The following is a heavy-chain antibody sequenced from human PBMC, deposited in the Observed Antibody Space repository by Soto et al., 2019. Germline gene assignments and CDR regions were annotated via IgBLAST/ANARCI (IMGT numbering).Heavy chain of an antibody. CDR3: ARDDSFDY. CDR1: GFTFSSYN. V-gene: IGHV3-48*02. J-gene: IGHJ4*02. CDR2: ISSSSSTI. Sequence: EVQLVESGGGLVQPGGSLRLSCAASGFTFSSYNMNWVRQAPGKGLEWVSYISSSSSTIYYADSVKGRFTISRDNAKKSLYLQMNSLIDEDTAVYYCARDDSFDYWGQGTLVTVSS.